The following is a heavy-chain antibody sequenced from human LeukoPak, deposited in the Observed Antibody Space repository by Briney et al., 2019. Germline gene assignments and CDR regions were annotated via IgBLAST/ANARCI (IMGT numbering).Heavy chain of an antibody. CDR1: GFTFSSYS. CDR3: ARGPRQYCSSTSCYLDY. J-gene: IGHJ4*02. V-gene: IGHV3-21*01. CDR2: ISSSSSYI. D-gene: IGHD2-2*01. Sequence: PGGSLRLSCAASGFTFSSYSMNWVRQAPGKGLEWVSSISSSSSYIYYADSVKGRFTISRDNAKNSLYLQMNSLRAEDTAVCYCARGPRQYCSSTSCYLDYWGQGTLVTVSS.